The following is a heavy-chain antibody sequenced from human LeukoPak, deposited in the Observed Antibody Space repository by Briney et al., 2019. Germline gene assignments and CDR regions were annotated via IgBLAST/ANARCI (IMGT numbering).Heavy chain of an antibody. J-gene: IGHJ6*02. CDR1: GYTFTGYY. CDR3: ARDRIRYRSSDYYHGMDV. V-gene: IGHV1-2*02. CDR2: INPNTGGT. Sequence: ASVKVSCKASGYTFTGYYMHWVRQAPGQGLEWMGWINPNTGGTNYTQKFQGRVTMTRDTSISTAYMELSSLRSDDTAVFYCARDRIRYRSSDYYHGMDVWGQGTTVTVSS. D-gene: IGHD6-13*01.